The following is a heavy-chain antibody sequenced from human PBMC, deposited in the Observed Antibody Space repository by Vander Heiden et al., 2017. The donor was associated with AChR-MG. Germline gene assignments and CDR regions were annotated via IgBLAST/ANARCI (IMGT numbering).Heavy chain of an antibody. CDR3: AGGPEAVDI. J-gene: IGHJ3*02. CDR1: GSGVSENSAA. Sequence: QVQLPPSGPALVKPSQTLPLTCAIFGSGVSENSAAWTGIRQSPSRGLEWLGRTYYRSKWFNDYAVSVKSRITINPDTSKNQFSLQLYSVTPEDTAVYYCAGGPEAVDIWGQGTMVTVSS. CDR2: TYYRSKWFN. V-gene: IGHV6-1*01.